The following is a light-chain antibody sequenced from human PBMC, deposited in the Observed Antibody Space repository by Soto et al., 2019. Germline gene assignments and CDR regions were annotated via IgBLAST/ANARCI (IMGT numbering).Light chain of an antibody. CDR2: AAT. Sequence: DIQMTQSPSHVSASVGDRVSITCRASQDIRSWLAWYQQRPGKAPKLLIYAATILQSGVPSRFSGSGSGTAFTLTMSNLQPDDFESYFCQQATSFHLTFGGGTKADIX. CDR1: QDIRSW. CDR3: QQATSFHLT. V-gene: IGKV1-12*01. J-gene: IGKJ4*01.